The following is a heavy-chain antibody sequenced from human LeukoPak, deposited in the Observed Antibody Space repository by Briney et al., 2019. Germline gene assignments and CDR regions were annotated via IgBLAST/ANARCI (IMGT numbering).Heavy chain of an antibody. CDR1: GFTFSSYG. V-gene: IGHV3-33*06. J-gene: IGHJ5*02. D-gene: IGHD5-12*01. Sequence: GRSLRLSCAASGFTFSSYGMHWVRQAPGKGLEWVAVIWYDGSNKYYADSVKGRFTISRDNSKNTPYLQMNSLRAEDTAVYYCAKDNSGYGWFDPWGQGTLVTVSS. CDR2: IWYDGSNK. CDR3: AKDNSGYGWFDP.